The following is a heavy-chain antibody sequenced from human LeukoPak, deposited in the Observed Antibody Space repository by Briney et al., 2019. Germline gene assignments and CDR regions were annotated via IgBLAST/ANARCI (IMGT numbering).Heavy chain of an antibody. V-gene: IGHV3-23*01. J-gene: IGHJ4*02. Sequence: GSLRLSCAASGFTFYKSAMTWVRQAPGRGLEWVSAISGRGDFTYYADSVKGRFTISRDNSKNMLYLQMTSLRADDTAVYYCARREAEESGPIDYWGQGTLVTVSS. CDR3: ARREAEESGPIDY. D-gene: IGHD3-3*01. CDR2: ISGRGDFT. CDR1: GFTFYKSA.